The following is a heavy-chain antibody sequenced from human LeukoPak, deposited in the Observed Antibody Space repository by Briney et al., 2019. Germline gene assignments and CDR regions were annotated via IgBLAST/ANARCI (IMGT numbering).Heavy chain of an antibody. V-gene: IGHV3-23*01. CDR1: GFSFRSYA. CDR3: AKRGDGCSGGSCHYWYFDL. Sequence: GGSLRLSCVASGFSFRSYAMSWVRQAPGKGLEWVSAFTGMASGVNTYYADSVKGRFTISRDNSKNTLFLQMNSLRAEDTAVYYCAKRGDGCSGGSCHYWYFDLRGRGTLVTVSS. D-gene: IGHD2-15*01. J-gene: IGHJ2*01. CDR2: FTGMASGVNT.